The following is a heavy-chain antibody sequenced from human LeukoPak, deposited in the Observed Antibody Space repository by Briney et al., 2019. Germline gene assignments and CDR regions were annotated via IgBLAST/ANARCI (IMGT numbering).Heavy chain of an antibody. CDR1: GFTFDDYA. CDR3: ARDNTDYGDYAYFDY. Sequence: GRSLRLSCAASGFTFDDYAMHWVRQAPGKGLEWVSGISWNSGSIGYADSVKGRFTISRDNAKNSLYLQMNSLRAEDTALYYCARDNTDYGDYAYFDYWGQGTLVTVSS. V-gene: IGHV3-9*01. D-gene: IGHD4-17*01. CDR2: ISWNSGSI. J-gene: IGHJ4*02.